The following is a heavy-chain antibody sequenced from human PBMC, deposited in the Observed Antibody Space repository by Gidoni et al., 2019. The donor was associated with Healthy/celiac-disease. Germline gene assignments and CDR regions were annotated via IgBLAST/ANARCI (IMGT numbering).Heavy chain of an antibody. Sequence: QVHLVQSGAEVKKPGASVKVSCKASGYTFTSYGIRWVRQAPGQGLEWMGWISAYNGNTNYAQKLQGRVTMTTDTSTNTAYMELRSLRSDDTAVYYCARGVYYGSGSYYLYFDYWGQGTLVTVSS. V-gene: IGHV1-18*01. J-gene: IGHJ4*02. D-gene: IGHD3-10*01. CDR3: ARGVYYGSGSYYLYFDY. CDR2: ISAYNGNT. CDR1: GYTFTSYG.